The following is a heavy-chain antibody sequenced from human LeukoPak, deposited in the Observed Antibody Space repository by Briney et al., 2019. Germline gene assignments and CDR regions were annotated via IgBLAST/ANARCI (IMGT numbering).Heavy chain of an antibody. Sequence: PSETLSLTCSVSGGSISNYYWSWIRQPAGKGLEWIGRIYTSGSTNYNPSLKSRVTMSVDTSKNQFSLKLSSVTAADTAVYYCARGADSSGYQLPFDYWGQGTLVTVSS. CDR2: IYTSGST. D-gene: IGHD3-22*01. V-gene: IGHV4-4*07. J-gene: IGHJ4*02. CDR1: GGSISNYY. CDR3: ARGADSSGYQLPFDY.